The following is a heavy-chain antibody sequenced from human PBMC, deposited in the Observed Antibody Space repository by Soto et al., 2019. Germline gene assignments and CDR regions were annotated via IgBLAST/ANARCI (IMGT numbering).Heavy chain of an antibody. J-gene: IGHJ4*02. Sequence: QSGGSLRLSCAASGFTFSSYGMHWVRQAPGKGLEWVAVISYDGSNKYYADSVKGRFTISRDNSKNTLYLQMNSLRAEDTAVYYCAKDGGLVEMGYFDYWGQGTLVTVSS. CDR2: ISYDGSNK. V-gene: IGHV3-30*18. CDR1: GFTFSSYG. CDR3: AKDGGLVEMGYFDY. D-gene: IGHD6-6*01.